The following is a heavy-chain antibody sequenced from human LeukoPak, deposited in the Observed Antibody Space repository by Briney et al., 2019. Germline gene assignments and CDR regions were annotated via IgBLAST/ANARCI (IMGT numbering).Heavy chain of an antibody. V-gene: IGHV5-51*01. D-gene: IGHD3-16*01. CDR1: GYSFTHYW. CDR2: IYPGDSDI. CDR3: ARHGSMITGDF. Sequence: GESLKISGKASGYSFTHYWIGWVRQMPGKGLEWMGIIYPGDSDIRYSPSFQGQVTISADKSISTAYLQWSSLKASDTAIYYCARHGSMITGDFWGQGTLVTVSS. J-gene: IGHJ4*02.